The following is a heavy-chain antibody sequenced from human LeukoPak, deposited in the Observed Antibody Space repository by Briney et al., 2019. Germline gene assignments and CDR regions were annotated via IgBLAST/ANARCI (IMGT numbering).Heavy chain of an antibody. J-gene: IGHJ4*02. Sequence: XNXVRXAPGKXLEWVSSISSSSSYIYYADSVKGRFTISRDNAKNSLYLQMNSLRAEDTAVYYCARDRDQLRYFDWSLDYWGQGTLVTVSS. CDR2: ISSSSSYI. V-gene: IGHV3-21*06. D-gene: IGHD3-9*01. CDR3: ARDRDQLRYFDWSLDY.